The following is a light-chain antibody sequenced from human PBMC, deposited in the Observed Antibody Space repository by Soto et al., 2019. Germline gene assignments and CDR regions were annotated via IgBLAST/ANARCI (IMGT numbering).Light chain of an antibody. CDR1: QGISSY. J-gene: IGKJ5*01. Sequence: IQLTQSTSSLSASVGDRVTITCRASQGISSYLAWYQQKPGKAPKLLIYAASTLQSGVPSRFSCSGSGTDCTLTISSLQPEDFATYYCQQLNSHPITFGQGTRLEIK. V-gene: IGKV1-9*01. CDR2: AAS. CDR3: QQLNSHPIT.